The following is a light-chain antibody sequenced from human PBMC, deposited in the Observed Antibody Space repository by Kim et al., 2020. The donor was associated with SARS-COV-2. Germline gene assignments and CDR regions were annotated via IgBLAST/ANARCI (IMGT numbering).Light chain of an antibody. CDR3: NSRGSNDNVL. Sequence: SSELTQDPAVSVALGQTVRITCQGDSLRSYYATWYQQKPGQAPIVVIYGKNNRPSGIPDRFSGSSSGDTASLTITGPQAGDEADYYCNSRGSNDNVLFGGGTQLTVL. CDR2: GKN. V-gene: IGLV3-19*01. CDR1: SLRSYY. J-gene: IGLJ2*01.